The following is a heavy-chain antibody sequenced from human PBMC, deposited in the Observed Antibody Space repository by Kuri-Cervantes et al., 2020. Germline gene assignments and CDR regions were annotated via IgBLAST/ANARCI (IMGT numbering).Heavy chain of an antibody. J-gene: IGHJ6*02. CDR1: GFTFTSSA. D-gene: IGHD3-10*01. CDR2: VVVGSGNT. V-gene: IGHV1-58*02. CDR3: SITMVRGALQGYYYGMDV. Sequence: SVKVSCKASGFTFTSSAMQWVRQARGQRLEWIGWVVVGSGNTNYAQKFQERVTITRDMSTSTAYMELSSLRSEDTAVYYCSITMVRGALQGYYYGMDVWGQGTTVTVSS.